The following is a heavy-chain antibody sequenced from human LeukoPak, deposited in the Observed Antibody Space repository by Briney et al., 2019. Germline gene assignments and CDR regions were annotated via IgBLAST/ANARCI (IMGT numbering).Heavy chain of an antibody. CDR3: ARVIITMVRGVPLYYYGMDV. V-gene: IGHV1-18*01. J-gene: IGHJ6*02. Sequence: ASVKVSCKTSGYTFTNFGISWVRQAPGQGLEWMGWISGYNDNPNYAQNLHGRVTMTTDTSTSTAYMELRSLRSDDTAVYYCARVIITMVRGVPLYYYGMDVWGQGTTVTVSS. D-gene: IGHD3-10*01. CDR1: GYTFTNFG. CDR2: ISGYNDNP.